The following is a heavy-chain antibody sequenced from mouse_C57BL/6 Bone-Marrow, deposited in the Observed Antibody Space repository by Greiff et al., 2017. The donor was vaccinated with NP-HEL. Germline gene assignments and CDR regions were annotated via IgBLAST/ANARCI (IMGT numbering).Heavy chain of an antibody. CDR1: GYTFTSYW. J-gene: IGHJ1*03. Sequence: VQLQQPGAELVKPGASVKLSCKASGYTFTSYWMQWVKQRPGQGLEWIGEIDPSDSYTNYNQKFKGKATLTVDTSSSTAYMQLSSLTSEDSAVYYCARSGYDYPYWYFDVWGTGTTVTVSS. D-gene: IGHD2-4*01. CDR2: IDPSDSYT. V-gene: IGHV1-50*01. CDR3: ARSGYDYPYWYFDV.